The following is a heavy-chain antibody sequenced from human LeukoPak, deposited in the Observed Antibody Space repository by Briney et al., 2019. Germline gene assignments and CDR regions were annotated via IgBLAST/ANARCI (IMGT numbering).Heavy chain of an antibody. D-gene: IGHD2/OR15-2a*01. CDR1: GYTFTNYA. V-gene: IGHV1-18*01. J-gene: IGHJ5*02. CDR2: VSAYSGNT. Sequence: ASVKVSCKASGYTFTNYAFSWLRQAPGQTLAWMGWVSAYSGNTNYAQNFHDRLTMTTDTSTSTAYMELRSLRSEDTAVYYCAREGRLMSDTTVHPWGQGTLVTVSP. CDR3: AREGRLMSDTTVHP.